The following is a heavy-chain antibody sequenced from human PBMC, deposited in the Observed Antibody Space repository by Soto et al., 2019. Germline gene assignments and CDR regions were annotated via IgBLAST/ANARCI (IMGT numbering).Heavy chain of an antibody. CDR1: GFTFSSYS. V-gene: IGHV3-21*01. D-gene: IGHD6-6*01. J-gene: IGHJ6*02. Sequence: EVQLVESGGGLVKPGGSLRLSCAASGFTFSSYSMNWVRQAPGKGLEWVSSISSSSSYIYYADSVKGRFTISRDNAKNTLYLQMNSLRAEDTAVYYCARDGEEDSSSSGLSYYYGMDVWGQGTTVTVSS. CDR3: ARDGEEDSSSSGLSYYYGMDV. CDR2: ISSSSSYI.